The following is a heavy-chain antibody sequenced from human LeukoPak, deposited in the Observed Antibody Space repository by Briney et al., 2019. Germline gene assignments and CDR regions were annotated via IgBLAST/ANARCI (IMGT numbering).Heavy chain of an antibody. D-gene: IGHD5-18*01. Sequence: PSETLSLTCTVSGGSISSGGYYWSWIRQHPGKGLEWIGYIYYSGSTYYNPSLKSRVTISVDTSKNQFSLKLSSVTAADTAVYHCARGMSYGYFDYWGQGTLVTVSS. CDR2: IYYSGST. V-gene: IGHV4-31*03. CDR3: ARGMSYGYFDY. CDR1: GGSISSGGYY. J-gene: IGHJ4*02.